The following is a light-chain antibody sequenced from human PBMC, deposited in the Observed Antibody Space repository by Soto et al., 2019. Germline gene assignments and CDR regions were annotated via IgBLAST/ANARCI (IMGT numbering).Light chain of an antibody. CDR3: QQRSDWSLS. CDR1: QSVRNL. J-gene: IGKJ4*01. V-gene: IGKV3-11*01. Sequence: EVVLTQSPATLSLSPGERATLSCRASQSVRNLLAWYQQKPGQAPRLLIYDVFNRATGIPARFSGSGSGTDSPLPISTQEPEDFAIYYCQQRSDWSLSFGGGTKGEIK. CDR2: DVF.